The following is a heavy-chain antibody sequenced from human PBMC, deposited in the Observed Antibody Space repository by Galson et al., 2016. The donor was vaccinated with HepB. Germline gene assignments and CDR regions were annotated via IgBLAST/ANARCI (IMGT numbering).Heavy chain of an antibody. CDR2: ISYSGTT. CDR1: GDSITNGGYY. J-gene: IGHJ5*02. V-gene: IGHV4-31*03. CDR3: ARVETEPYGSGSYRWFDT. Sequence: TLSPTCTVSGDSITNGGYYWSWIRRHPGKGLEWIGYISYSGTTYYNPSLTSRVTISVGTSRSHFSLKLTSVTAADTAVYFCARVETEPYGSGSYRWFDTWGQGTLVTVSS. D-gene: IGHD3-10*01.